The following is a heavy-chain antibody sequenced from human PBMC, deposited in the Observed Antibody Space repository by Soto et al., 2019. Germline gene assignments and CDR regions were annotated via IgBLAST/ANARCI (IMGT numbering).Heavy chain of an antibody. Sequence: GGSLRLSCAASGFSFNSYTMNWVRQAPGRGPEWVSSITSSSSYIHYADSVKGRFTISRDNAKRSLYLQMDSLRAEDMAVYYCARETIAVTGTAPYGMDLWGQGTTVTVSS. CDR1: GFSFNSYT. D-gene: IGHD6-19*01. V-gene: IGHV3-21*01. CDR2: ITSSSSYI. CDR3: ARETIAVTGTAPYGMDL. J-gene: IGHJ6*02.